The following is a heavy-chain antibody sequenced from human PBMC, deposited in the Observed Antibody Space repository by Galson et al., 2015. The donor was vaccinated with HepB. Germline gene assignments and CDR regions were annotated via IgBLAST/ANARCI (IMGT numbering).Heavy chain of an antibody. J-gene: IGHJ4*02. D-gene: IGHD2-15*01. CDR3: ARELVATYYFDY. CDR2: INPNDGAT. V-gene: IGHV1-46*01. CDR1: GYTSTNYH. Sequence: SVKVSCKASGYTSTNYHIHWVRQAPGQGLEWMGIINPNDGATSYPQKFQGRFTMTRDTSTSTVYMDLSSLRSEDTAVYYCARELVATYYFDYWGQATLVTVSS.